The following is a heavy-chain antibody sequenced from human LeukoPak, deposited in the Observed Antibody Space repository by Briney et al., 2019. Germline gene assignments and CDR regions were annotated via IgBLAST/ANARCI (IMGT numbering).Heavy chain of an antibody. D-gene: IGHD5-18*01. V-gene: IGHV4-4*09. Sequence: PSETLPLTCAVSVASISNYYWSWIRQAPGKGLEWIGYISTSGSTNYNPSLKSRVSISLDTSNNRLSLNLNFVTAADTAVYFCASPRTSYRYTFDYWGPGALVTVSS. CDR3: ASPRTSYRYTFDY. CDR1: VASISNYY. CDR2: ISTSGST. J-gene: IGHJ4*02.